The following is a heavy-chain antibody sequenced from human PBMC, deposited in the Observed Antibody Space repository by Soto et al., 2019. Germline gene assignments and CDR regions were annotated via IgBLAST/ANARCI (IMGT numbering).Heavy chain of an antibody. Sequence: EVQLLESGGGLVQPGGSLRLSCAASGFSFSSYAMSWVRQAPGKGLEWVSGISGSGGSTYYADSVKGRFTISRDKSKNTLYLQINSLRAEDTAVYYCAKEAVAGPYYYYYGMDVWGHGTTVTVSS. V-gene: IGHV3-23*01. D-gene: IGHD6-19*01. CDR1: GFSFSSYA. CDR2: ISGSGGST. CDR3: AKEAVAGPYYYYYGMDV. J-gene: IGHJ6*02.